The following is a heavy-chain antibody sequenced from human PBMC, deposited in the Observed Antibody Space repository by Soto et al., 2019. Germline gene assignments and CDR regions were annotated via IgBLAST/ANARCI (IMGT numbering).Heavy chain of an antibody. V-gene: IGHV5-10-1*01. CDR1: GYSFTSYR. Sequence: GESLKISCKGSGYSFTSYRLSRVRQLPRKGLEWVGRIDPSDSYTNYSPSFHGHVTISADKSISTAYLQWSSLKASDPAMYYCARRGMVRDPGGTDVWGQGTTVTSP. CDR3: ARRGMVRDPGGTDV. CDR2: IDPSDSYT. J-gene: IGHJ6*02. D-gene: IGHD3-10*01.